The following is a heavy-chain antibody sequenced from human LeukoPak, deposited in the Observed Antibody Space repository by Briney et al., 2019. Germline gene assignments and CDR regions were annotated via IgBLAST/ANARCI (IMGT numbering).Heavy chain of an antibody. CDR2: IYHSGST. CDR1: GGSISTYY. V-gene: IGHV4-59*01. D-gene: IGHD6-13*01. CDR3: ARGFGSSWYYFDY. Sequence: SETLSLTCTVSGGSISTYYWNWIRQPPGKGLEWIGYIYHSGSTNYNPSLQSRVTISVDTSKNQFSLNLNSVTAADTAVYYCARGFGSSWYYFDYWGQGTLVTVSS. J-gene: IGHJ4*02.